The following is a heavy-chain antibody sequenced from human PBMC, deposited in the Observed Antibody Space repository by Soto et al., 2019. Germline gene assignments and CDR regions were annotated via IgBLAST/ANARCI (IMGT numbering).Heavy chain of an antibody. J-gene: IGHJ6*03. Sequence: EVQLLESGGGLVQPGGSLRLSCAASGFTFSSYAMSWVRRAPGKGLEWVSAISGSGGSTYYADSVKGRFTISRDNSKNTLYLQMNSLRAEDTAVYYCAKDPMSYYGSGSYYSHMDVWGKGTTVTVSS. CDR2: ISGSGGST. CDR1: GFTFSSYA. V-gene: IGHV3-23*01. CDR3: AKDPMSYYGSGSYYSHMDV. D-gene: IGHD3-10*01.